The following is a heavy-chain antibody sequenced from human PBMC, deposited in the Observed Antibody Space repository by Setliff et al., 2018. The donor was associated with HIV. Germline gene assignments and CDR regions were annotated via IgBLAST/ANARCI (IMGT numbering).Heavy chain of an antibody. CDR2: IFPADSDT. J-gene: IGHJ3*01. CDR1: GYSFGDYW. Sequence: PRESLKISCRGFGYSFGDYWIGWVRQKPGKGLEWMRIIFPADSDTRVSPSFQGQVSISADRSTYAAFLQWTSLKASDTGMYFCARHRVDTSMLVVKSPGAFDLWGQGTLVTVSS. D-gene: IGHD3-22*01. V-gene: IGHV5-51*01. CDR3: ARHRVDTSMLVVKSPGAFDL.